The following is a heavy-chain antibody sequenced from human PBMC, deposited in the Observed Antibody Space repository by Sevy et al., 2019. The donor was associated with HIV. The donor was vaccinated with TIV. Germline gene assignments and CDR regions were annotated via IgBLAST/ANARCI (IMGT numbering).Heavy chain of an antibody. CDR2: ISSDGNSQ. CDR3: ARDCSSTSCLWGLDV. CDR1: GFTFSSHA. D-gene: IGHD2-2*01. V-gene: IGHV3-30*04. Sequence: GGSLRLSCAASGFTFSSHAMHWVRQAPGKGLDWVAVISSDGNSQYSADSVKGRFTISRDNAKNSLFLQMNSLRVEDMAVYYCARDCSSTSCLWGLDVWGQGTAVTVSS. J-gene: IGHJ6*02.